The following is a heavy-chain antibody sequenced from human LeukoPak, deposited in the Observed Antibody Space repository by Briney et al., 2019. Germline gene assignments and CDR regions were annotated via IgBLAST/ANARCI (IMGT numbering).Heavy chain of an antibody. J-gene: IGHJ5*02. CDR3: ARDGGEYSSDL. Sequence: SETLSLTCAVYGGSFSGYYWSWIRQPPGKGLEWIGEINHSGSTNYNPSLKSRVTISVDTSKNQFSLKLSSVTAADTAVYYCARDGGEYSSDLWGQETLVTVSS. D-gene: IGHD6-6*01. V-gene: IGHV4-34*01. CDR1: GGSFSGYY. CDR2: INHSGST.